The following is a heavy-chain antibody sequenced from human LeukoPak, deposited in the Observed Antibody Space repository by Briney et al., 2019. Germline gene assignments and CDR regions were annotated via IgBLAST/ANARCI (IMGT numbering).Heavy chain of an antibody. CDR2: IIPIFGTA. Sequence: SVKVSCKASGGTFSSYAISWVRQAPGQGLEWMGGIIPIFGTANYAQKFQGRVTITADESTSTAYMELSSLRSEDTAVYYCASQYSSSWYGGYWFDPWGQETLVTVSS. V-gene: IGHV1-69*13. CDR1: GGTFSSYA. CDR3: ASQYSSSWYGGYWFDP. D-gene: IGHD6-13*01. J-gene: IGHJ5*02.